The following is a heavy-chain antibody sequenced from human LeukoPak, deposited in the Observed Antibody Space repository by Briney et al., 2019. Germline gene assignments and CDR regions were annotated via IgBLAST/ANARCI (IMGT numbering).Heavy chain of an antibody. CDR1: GFTFSDYN. V-gene: IGHV3-48*01. Sequence: GGSLRLSCAASGFTFSDYNMNWVRQAPGKGLEWVAFITTGGDTIYYADSVKGRFTISRDNAKNSLYLQMNNLRVEDTAVYYCARERARRWTTFMDVWGKGATVAVSS. J-gene: IGHJ6*03. CDR3: ARERARRWTTFMDV. D-gene: IGHD1-1*01. CDR2: ITTGGDTI.